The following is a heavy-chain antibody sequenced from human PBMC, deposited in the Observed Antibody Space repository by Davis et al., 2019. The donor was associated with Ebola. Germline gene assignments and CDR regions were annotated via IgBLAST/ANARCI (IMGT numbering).Heavy chain of an antibody. CDR1: GYKFTTYW. Sequence: PGGSLRLSCRGSGYKFTTYWITWVRQVPGKGLEWMGRIDPSDSYTNYNPSFRGHVTLSADKSISTAYLQWSSLKASDSAMYYCATEGGSGIFGYYMEVWGKGTTVTVSS. V-gene: IGHV5-10-1*01. D-gene: IGHD3-3*01. CDR3: ATEGGSGIFGYYMEV. J-gene: IGHJ6*03. CDR2: IDPSDSYT.